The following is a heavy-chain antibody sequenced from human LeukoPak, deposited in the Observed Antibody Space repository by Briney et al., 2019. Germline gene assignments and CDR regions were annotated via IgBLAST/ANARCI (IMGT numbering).Heavy chain of an antibody. Sequence: GGSLRLSCAASGITFSSYAMSWVRQAPGKGLEWVSYISSSSSTIYYADSVKGRFTISRDNSKNTLYLQMNSLRAEDTAVYYCATIDYWGQGTLVTVSS. CDR3: ATIDY. CDR1: GITFSSYA. V-gene: IGHV3-48*01. CDR2: ISSSSSTI. J-gene: IGHJ4*02.